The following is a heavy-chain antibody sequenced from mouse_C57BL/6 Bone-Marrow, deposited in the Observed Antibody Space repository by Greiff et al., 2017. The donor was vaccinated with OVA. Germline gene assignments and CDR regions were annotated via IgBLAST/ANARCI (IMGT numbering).Heavy chain of an antibody. Sequence: EVKLMESGGGLVKPGGSLKLTCAASGFTFSSYAMSWVRQTPEKRLEWVATISDGGSYTYYPDNVKGRFTISRDNAKNNLYLQMSHLKSEDTAMYYCARQLGYFDYWGQGTTLTVSS. V-gene: IGHV5-4*03. CDR2: ISDGGSYT. J-gene: IGHJ2*01. CDR1: GFTFSSYA. CDR3: ARQLGYFDY. D-gene: IGHD4-1*01.